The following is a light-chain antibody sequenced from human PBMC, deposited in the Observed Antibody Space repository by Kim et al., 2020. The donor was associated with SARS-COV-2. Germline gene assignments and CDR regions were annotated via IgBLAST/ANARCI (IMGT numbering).Light chain of an antibody. V-gene: IGKV3-20*01. J-gene: IGKJ5*01. Sequence: PGERATLSCGASQSVSSVYLAWYQQKPGQAPRLLIYGASSRATGIPDRFSGSGYGTDFTLTISRVEPEDFAVYYCQQYAGSPPITFGQGTRLEIK. CDR1: QSVSSVY. CDR3: QQYAGSPPIT. CDR2: GAS.